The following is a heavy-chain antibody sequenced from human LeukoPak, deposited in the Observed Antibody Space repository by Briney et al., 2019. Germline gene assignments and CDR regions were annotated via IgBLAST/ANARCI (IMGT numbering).Heavy chain of an antibody. D-gene: IGHD2-15*01. J-gene: IGHJ3*02. Sequence: GGSLRLSCAASGFTFSSYSMNWVRQAPGKGLEWVSLISGSGDSSYYGDSVKGRFTISRDNSKNTLYLQMNSLRAEDTAVYYCAKDGRYGSGGSCHDAFDIWGQGTMVTVSS. CDR1: GFTFSSYS. CDR3: AKDGRYGSGGSCHDAFDI. V-gene: IGHV3-23*01. CDR2: ISGSGDSS.